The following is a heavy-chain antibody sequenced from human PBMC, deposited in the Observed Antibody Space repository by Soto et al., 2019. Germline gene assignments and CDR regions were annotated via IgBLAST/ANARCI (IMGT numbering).Heavy chain of an antibody. V-gene: IGHV3-15*07. CDR3: TKGGYQLLRYGMDG. J-gene: IGHJ6*02. Sequence: EVQLVESGGGLVKPGGSLRLSCAASGFTFSNAWMNWVRQAPGKGLEWVGRIKSKTDGGTTDYAAPVKGRFTISRDDSXKTLYMHINSMKTDDTAVYYCTKGGYQLLRYGMDGWGQGTTVTDSS. CDR1: GFTFSNAW. D-gene: IGHD2-2*01. CDR2: IKSKTDGGTT.